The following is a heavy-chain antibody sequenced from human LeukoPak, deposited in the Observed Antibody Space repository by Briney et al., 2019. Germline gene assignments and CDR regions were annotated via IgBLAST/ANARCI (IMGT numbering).Heavy chain of an antibody. CDR3: ARAACSTSCYMYYYGMDV. J-gene: IGHJ6*02. Sequence: PSQTLSLTCTVSGGSISSGDYYWSWIRQPPGKGLEWIGYIYYSGSTYYNPSLKSRVTISVDTSKNQFSLKLSSVTAADTAVYYCARAACSTSCYMYYYGMDVWGQGTTVTVSS. V-gene: IGHV4-30-4*01. CDR1: GGSISSGDYY. D-gene: IGHD2-2*02. CDR2: IYYSGST.